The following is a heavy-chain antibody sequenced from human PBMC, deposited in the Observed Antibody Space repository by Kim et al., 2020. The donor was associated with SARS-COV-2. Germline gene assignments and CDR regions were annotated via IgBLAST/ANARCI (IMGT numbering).Heavy chain of an antibody. J-gene: IGHJ4*02. D-gene: IGHD6-19*01. V-gene: IGHV3-13*04. CDR2: VGTGGDT. Sequence: GGSLRLSCAASGFTFRTYDMHWVRQVAGKGLEWVASVGTGGDTYYPGSVRGRFTISRDNFKSLLSLQMNNVRDGDAARYYCARAGSSGWYSLDFWGQGT. CDR1: GFTFRTYD. CDR3: ARAGSSGWYSLDF.